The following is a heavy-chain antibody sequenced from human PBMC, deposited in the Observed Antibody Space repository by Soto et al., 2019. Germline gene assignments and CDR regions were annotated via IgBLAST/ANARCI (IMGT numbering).Heavy chain of an antibody. CDR3: ARVNDVDPALAPFDY. J-gene: IGHJ4*02. CDR1: GFTFSSYG. CDR2: IWYDGSNK. Sequence: GGSLRLSCAASGFTFSSYGMHWVRQAPGKGLEWVAVIWYDGSNKYYADSVKGRFTISRDNSKNTLYLQMNSLRAEDTAVYYCARVNDVDPALAPFDYWGKGPLVTVSS. V-gene: IGHV3-33*01. D-gene: IGHD5-18*01.